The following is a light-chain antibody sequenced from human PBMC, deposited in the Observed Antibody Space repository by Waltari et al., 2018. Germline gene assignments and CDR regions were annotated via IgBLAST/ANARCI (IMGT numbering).Light chain of an antibody. J-gene: IGLJ2*01. V-gene: IGLV2-8*01. CDR3: SSYAGTNNVV. CDR2: EVS. CDR1: SSHVGGFTY. Sequence: QSALTQPPSASGSPGQSVTISCTATSSHVGGFTYVSWYQQHPGKAPKLMIYEVSKRPSGVPDRFSGSKSGNTASLTVSGLQAEDEGDYYCSSYAGTNNVVFGGGTKLTVL.